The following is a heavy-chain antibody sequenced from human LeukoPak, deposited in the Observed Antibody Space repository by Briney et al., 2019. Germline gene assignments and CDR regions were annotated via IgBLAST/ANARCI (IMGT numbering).Heavy chain of an antibody. CDR3: ATLNYDILTGYSDY. V-gene: IGHV3-7*03. CDR1: GFTFSSYW. J-gene: IGHJ4*02. CDR2: IKQDGSEK. Sequence: GGSLRLSCAASGFTFSSYWMSWVRQAPGKGLEWVANIKQDGSEKYYVDSVKGRFTISRDNAKNSLYLQMNSLRAEDTAVYYCATLNYDILTGYSDYWGQGTLVTVSS. D-gene: IGHD3-9*01.